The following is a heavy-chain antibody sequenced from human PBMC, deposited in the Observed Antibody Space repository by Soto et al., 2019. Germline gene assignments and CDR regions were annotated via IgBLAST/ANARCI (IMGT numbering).Heavy chain of an antibody. CDR3: ARTETPEWELPQGRLVY. V-gene: IGHV1-18*01. D-gene: IGHD1-26*01. CDR1: GYTFTSYG. Sequence: QVQLVQSGAEVKKPGASVKVSCKASGYTFTSYGISWVRQAPGQGLEWMGWISAYNGNTNYAQKLQGRVTMTTDTSTSTAYMELRSLRSDDTAVYYCARTETPEWELPQGRLVYWGQGTLVTVSS. CDR2: ISAYNGNT. J-gene: IGHJ4*02.